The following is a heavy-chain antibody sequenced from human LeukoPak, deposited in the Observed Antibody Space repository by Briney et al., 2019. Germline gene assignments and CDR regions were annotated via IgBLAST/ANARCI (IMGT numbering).Heavy chain of an antibody. J-gene: IGHJ4*02. CDR2: IIPTLGIA. D-gene: IGHD3-10*01. V-gene: IGHV1-69*04. Sequence: SVKVSCKASGGTFSSYAISWVRQAPGQGLEWMGRIIPTLGIANYAQKSQGRVTITADKSTSTAYMELSSLRSEDTAVYYCARASNYYGSGSYYNVGFDYWGQGTLVTVSS. CDR1: GGTFSSYA. CDR3: ARASNYYGSGSYYNVGFDY.